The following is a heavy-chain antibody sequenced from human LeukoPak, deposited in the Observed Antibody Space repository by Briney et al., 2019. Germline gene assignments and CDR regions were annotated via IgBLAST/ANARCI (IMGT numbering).Heavy chain of an antibody. CDR1: AFTFGMDC. V-gene: IGHV3-33*01. J-gene: IGHJ6*02. CDR2: IWYDGSNK. Sequence: GGSLRLSHAPSAFTFGMDCMHWVRQAPGKGLEWVAVIWYDGSNKYYADSVKGRFTISRDNSKNTLYLQMNSLRADATGVYYCAIELDKRCTYYYYFYGMDVWGQGTTVTVSS. D-gene: IGHD2-2*03. CDR3: AIELDKRCTYYYYFYGMDV.